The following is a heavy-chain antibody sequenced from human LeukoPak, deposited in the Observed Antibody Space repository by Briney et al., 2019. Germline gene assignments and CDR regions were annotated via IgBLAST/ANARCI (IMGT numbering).Heavy chain of an antibody. Sequence: ASVKVSCKASGYTFTGYYMHWVRQAPGQGLEWMGWINPNSGGTNYAQRFQGRVTMTRDTSISTAYMELSRLRSDDTAVYYCARSGGGDFRSGPGYWGQGTLVTVSS. CDR3: ARSGGGDFRSGPGY. V-gene: IGHV1-2*02. D-gene: IGHD3-3*01. J-gene: IGHJ4*02. CDR1: GYTFTGYY. CDR2: INPNSGGT.